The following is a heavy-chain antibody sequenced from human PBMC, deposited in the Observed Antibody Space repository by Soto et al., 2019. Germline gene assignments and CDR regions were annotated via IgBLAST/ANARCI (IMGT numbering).Heavy chain of an antibody. CDR3: TTDHGGDRSGYPIDCFDP. CDR1: GFTFSNAW. CDR2: IKSKTDGGTT. J-gene: IGHJ5*02. Sequence: EVQLVESGGGLVKPGGSLRLSCAASGFTFSNAWMNWVRQAPGKGLEWVGRIKSKTDGGTTDDPAHVKGRFTISRDDSKNTLYMQMNSLKTEDTAVYYCTTDHGGDRSGYPIDCFDPWGQGTLVTVSS. D-gene: IGHD3-22*01. V-gene: IGHV3-15*07.